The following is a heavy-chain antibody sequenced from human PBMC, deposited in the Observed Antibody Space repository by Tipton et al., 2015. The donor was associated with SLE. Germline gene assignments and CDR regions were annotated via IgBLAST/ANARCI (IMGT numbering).Heavy chain of an antibody. CDR2: IYYSGTT. V-gene: IGHV4-38-2*01. CDR3: VRDAHGYYSGWMDY. CDR1: GYSITSGYY. Sequence: GLVKPSETLSLTCGVSGYSITSGYYWGWIRQPPGKGLEWIGSIYYSGTTAYNPSLQSRVTISVDTSKNQFSLRLSSVTATDTAVYYCVRDAHGYYSGWMDYWGQGTLVTVSS. D-gene: IGHD2-15*01. J-gene: IGHJ4*02.